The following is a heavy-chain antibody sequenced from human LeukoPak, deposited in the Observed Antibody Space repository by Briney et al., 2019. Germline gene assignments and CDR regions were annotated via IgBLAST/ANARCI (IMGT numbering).Heavy chain of an antibody. V-gene: IGHV3-7*03. D-gene: IGHD3-10*01. Sequence: GGSLRLSCTASGFTFSNYWMRWVRQAPGKGLEWVANIKYDGSEKHYVDSVKGRLTISRDNAKNSLYLQMNSLSAEDTAVYYCAREPVRKRWFEGRGQGTMVTVSS. CDR1: GFTFSNYW. CDR2: IKYDGSEK. CDR3: AREPVRKRWFEG. J-gene: IGHJ5*02.